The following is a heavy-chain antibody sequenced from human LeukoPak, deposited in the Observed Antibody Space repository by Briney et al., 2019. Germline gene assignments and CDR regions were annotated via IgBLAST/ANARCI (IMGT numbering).Heavy chain of an antibody. Sequence: PGGSLRLSCAASGFTFSSSAMSWVRQAPGKGLEWVSAISNNGGYTYYADSVQGRFTISRDNSKSTLCLQMNSLRAEDTAVYYCARLGDDYYGMDVWGQGTTVTVSS. CDR2: ISNNGGYT. D-gene: IGHD2-21*02. J-gene: IGHJ6*02. CDR1: GFTFSSSA. CDR3: ARLGDDYYGMDV. V-gene: IGHV3-23*01.